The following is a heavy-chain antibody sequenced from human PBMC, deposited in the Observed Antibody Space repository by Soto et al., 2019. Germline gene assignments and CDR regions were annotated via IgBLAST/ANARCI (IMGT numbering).Heavy chain of an antibody. CDR2: INHSGST. D-gene: IGHD3-3*01. J-gene: IGHJ4*02. CDR1: GGSFSGYY. Sequence: SETLSLTCAVYGGSFSGYYWSWIRQPPGKGLEWIGEINHSGSTNYNPSLKSRVTISVDTSKNQFSLKLSSVTAADTAVYYCARSVRITIFGVVPPFDYWGQGTLVTVAS. CDR3: ARSVRITIFGVVPPFDY. V-gene: IGHV4-34*01.